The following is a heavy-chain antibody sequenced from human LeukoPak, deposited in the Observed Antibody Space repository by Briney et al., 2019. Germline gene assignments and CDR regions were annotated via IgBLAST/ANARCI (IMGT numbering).Heavy chain of an antibody. Sequence: SETLSLTCTVSVYSISSGYYWGWIRQPPGKGLEWIGSIYHSGSTYYNPSLKSRVTISVDTSKNQFSLKLSSVTAADTAVYYCARDRGRGLDVWGKGTTVTVSS. D-gene: IGHD3-16*01. V-gene: IGHV4-38-2*02. CDR1: VYSISSGYY. J-gene: IGHJ6*04. CDR2: IYHSGST. CDR3: ARDRGRGLDV.